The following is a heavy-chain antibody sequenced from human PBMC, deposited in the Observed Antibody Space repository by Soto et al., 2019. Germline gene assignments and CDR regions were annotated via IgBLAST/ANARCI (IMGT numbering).Heavy chain of an antibody. V-gene: IGHV4-34*01. D-gene: IGHD2-8*02. CDR2: INHSGST. CDR3: ARDKITGLFDY. J-gene: IGHJ4*02. CDR1: GGSFSGYY. Sequence: QVQLQQWGAGLLKPSETLSLTCAVSGGSFSGYYWTWIRQPPGTGLEWIGEINHSGSTNYNPSLKSRVTISVDTSKNQFSLKLPSVTAADTAVYYCARDKITGLFDYWGQGTLVTVSS.